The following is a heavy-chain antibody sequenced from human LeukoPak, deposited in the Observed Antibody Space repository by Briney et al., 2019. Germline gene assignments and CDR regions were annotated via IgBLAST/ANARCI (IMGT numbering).Heavy chain of an antibody. Sequence: GGSLRLSCAASGFTFSSYWMHWVRQAPGKGLVWVSRINSDGSSTSYADSVKGRFTISRDNAKNTLYLQMNSLRAEDTAVYYCARDRYYYGSGSYYNRGLFDYWGRGTLVTVSS. J-gene: IGHJ4*02. CDR2: INSDGSST. D-gene: IGHD3-10*01. CDR1: GFTFSSYW. CDR3: ARDRYYYGSGSYYNRGLFDY. V-gene: IGHV3-74*01.